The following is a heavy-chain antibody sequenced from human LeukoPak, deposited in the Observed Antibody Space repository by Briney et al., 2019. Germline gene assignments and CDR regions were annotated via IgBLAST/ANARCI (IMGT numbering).Heavy chain of an antibody. J-gene: IGHJ4*02. Sequence: SETLSLTYTVSGGSISSYYWSWIRQPPGKGLEWIGYIYYSGSTNYNPSLKSRVTISVDTSKNQFSLKLSSVTAADTAVYYCARGDYDILTGYYTLNYWGQGTLVTVSS. CDR2: IYYSGST. D-gene: IGHD3-9*01. V-gene: IGHV4-59*01. CDR3: ARGDYDILTGYYTLNY. CDR1: GGSISSYY.